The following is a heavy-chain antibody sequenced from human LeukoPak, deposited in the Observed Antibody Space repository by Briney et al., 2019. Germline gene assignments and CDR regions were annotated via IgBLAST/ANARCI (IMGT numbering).Heavy chain of an antibody. CDR3: ATDNHSHLQIRLGELSSAPGDV. CDR1: GGTFRNYA. V-gene: IGHV1-69*04. D-gene: IGHD3-16*02. J-gene: IGHJ6*02. CDR2: IIPILGIA. Sequence: VASVKVSCKASGGTFRNYAVSWVRQAPGQGLEWMGRIIPILGIANYAQKFQGRVTITADKSTSTAYMELSSLRSEDTAVFYCATDNHSHLQIRLGELSSAPGDVWGQGTTVTVSS.